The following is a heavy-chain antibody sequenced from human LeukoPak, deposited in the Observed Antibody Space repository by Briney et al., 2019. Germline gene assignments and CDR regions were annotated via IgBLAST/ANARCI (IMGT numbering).Heavy chain of an antibody. CDR1: GFTFSSYA. J-gene: IGHJ4*02. Sequence: PGGSLRLSCAASGFTFSSYAMSWVRQAPGKGLEWVSAISGSGGSTYYADSVKGRFTISRDNSKNTLYLQMNSLRAEDTAVYYCAKDHKQQLAVGYFDYWGQGTLVTVSS. CDR3: AKDHKQQLAVGYFDY. CDR2: ISGSGGST. D-gene: IGHD6-13*01. V-gene: IGHV3-23*01.